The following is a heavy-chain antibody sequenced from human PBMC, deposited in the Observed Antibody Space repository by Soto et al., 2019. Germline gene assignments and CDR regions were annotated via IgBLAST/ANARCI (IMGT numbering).Heavy chain of an antibody. V-gene: IGHV3-48*02. Sequence: EVQLVESGGGLVQPGGYLRLSCAASAFTLSSYSMNWVRQAPGKGLEWVSYINSGSTTIYYADSVKGRFTISRDNAKNSLYLQMNSLRDEDTAVYYCARDNPRSSGWDVWGQGTTVTVSS. CDR1: AFTLSSYS. J-gene: IGHJ6*02. CDR3: ARDNPRSSGWDV. CDR2: INSGSTTI.